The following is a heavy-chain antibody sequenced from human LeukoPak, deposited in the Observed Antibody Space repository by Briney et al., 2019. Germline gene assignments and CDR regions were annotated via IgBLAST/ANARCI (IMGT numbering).Heavy chain of an antibody. CDR2: IYSGGST. CDR1: EFSVGSNY. J-gene: IGHJ4*02. Sequence: TGGSLRLSCAASEFSVGSNYMTRVRQAPGKGLEWVSLIYSGGSTYYADSVKGRFTISRDNSKNTLYLQVNSLRAEDTAVYYCARDLIQLWLRGFIGYWGRGTLVTVSS. CDR3: ARDLIQLWLRGFIGY. V-gene: IGHV3-66*01. D-gene: IGHD5-18*01.